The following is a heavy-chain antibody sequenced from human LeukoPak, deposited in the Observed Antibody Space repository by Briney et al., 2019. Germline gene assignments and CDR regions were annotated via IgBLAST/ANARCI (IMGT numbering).Heavy chain of an antibody. D-gene: IGHD3-10*01. V-gene: IGHV4-31*03. Sequence: NASQTLSLTCTVSGGSIRSGGYYWNWIRQHPGKGLEWIGHIYYSGSTSYNPSLKSRAAISVDMSENHFSLKLTSVTAAETAIYYCARSPYDGGFGEFNGDYWGQGTLVTVSS. CDR1: GGSIRSGGYY. J-gene: IGHJ4*02. CDR2: IYYSGST. CDR3: ARSPYDGGFGEFNGDY.